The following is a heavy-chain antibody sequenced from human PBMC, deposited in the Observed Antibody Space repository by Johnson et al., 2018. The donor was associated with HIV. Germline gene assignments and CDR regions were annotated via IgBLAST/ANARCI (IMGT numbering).Heavy chain of an antibody. CDR1: GFTFSSSA. Sequence: HVQLVESGGGVVQPGRSLRLSCAASGFTFSSSAMHWVRQAPGKGLDWVEVISYEGSTKYYADSVKGRFTISRDNSKNTLYLQMNSLRAEDTAVYYCARDIRVGAGYDGFEIWGQGTMVTVSA. CDR2: ISYEGSTK. CDR3: ARDIRVGAGYDGFEI. D-gene: IGHD3-9*01. V-gene: IGHV3-30-3*01. J-gene: IGHJ3*02.